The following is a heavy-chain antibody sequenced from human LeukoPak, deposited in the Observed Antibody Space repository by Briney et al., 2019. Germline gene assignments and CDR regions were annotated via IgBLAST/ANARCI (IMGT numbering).Heavy chain of an antibody. Sequence: ASVKVSCKASGYTFISYEINWVRQATGQGLEWMGWMNPNSGNTGYAPKFQGRVTMTRNTSINTAYMELSSLRSQDTAVYYCAKDPGSGWYDYWGQGTLVTVSS. J-gene: IGHJ4*02. D-gene: IGHD6-19*01. CDR1: GYTFISYE. V-gene: IGHV1-8*01. CDR3: AKDPGSGWYDY. CDR2: MNPNSGNT.